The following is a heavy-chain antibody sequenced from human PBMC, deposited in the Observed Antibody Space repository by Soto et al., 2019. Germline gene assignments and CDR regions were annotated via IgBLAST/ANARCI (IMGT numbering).Heavy chain of an antibody. J-gene: IGHJ5*02. CDR2: IIPIFGTA. V-gene: IGHV1-69*12. Sequence: QVQLVQSGAEVTKPGSSVKVSCKASGGTFSSYAISWVRQAPGQGLEWMGGIIPIFGTANYAQKFQGRVTITADESTSTAYMGLSSVRSEDTAVYYCARDHGMATIKVAWGQGTLVTVSS. CDR1: GGTFSSYA. D-gene: IGHD5-12*01. CDR3: ARDHGMATIKVA.